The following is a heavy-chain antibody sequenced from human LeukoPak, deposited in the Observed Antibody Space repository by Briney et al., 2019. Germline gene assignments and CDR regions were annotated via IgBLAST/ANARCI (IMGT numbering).Heavy chain of an antibody. D-gene: IGHD3/OR15-3a*01. CDR2: IYHSGST. V-gene: IGHV4-38-2*01. CDR1: GYSISSGYY. Sequence: PSETLSLTCAVSGYSISSGYYWGWIRQPPGKGLEWIGSIYHSGSTYYNPSLKSRVTISVDTSKNQFSLKLSSVTAADTAVYYCAFPRTGYYIDYWGQGTLVTVSS. J-gene: IGHJ4*02. CDR3: AFPRTGYYIDY.